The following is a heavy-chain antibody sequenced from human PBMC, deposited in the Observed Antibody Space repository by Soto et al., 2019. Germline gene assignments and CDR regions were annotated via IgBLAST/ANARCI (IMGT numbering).Heavy chain of an antibody. J-gene: IGHJ3*02. CDR2: IYYSGST. CDR1: GGSVSGGSYY. D-gene: IGHD2-15*01. Sequence: PSETLSLTCTVSGGSVSGGSYYWGWIRQPPGKGLEWIGYIYYSGSTNYNPSLKSRVTISVDTSKNQFSLKLSSVTAADTAVYYCARESDIVVVVAATHAFDIWGQGTMVTVSS. V-gene: IGHV4-61*01. CDR3: ARESDIVVVVAATHAFDI.